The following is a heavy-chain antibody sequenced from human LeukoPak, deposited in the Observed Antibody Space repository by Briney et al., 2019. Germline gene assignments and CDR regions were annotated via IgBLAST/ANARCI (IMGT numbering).Heavy chain of an antibody. V-gene: IGHV4-59*01. J-gene: IGHJ4*02. CDR1: GDXIRRYY. D-gene: IGHD3-3*01. CDR2: IYYSGST. Sequence: SETLSLTCIVSGDXIRRYYWSWIRQPPGKGLQWIGYIYYSGSTNYNPSLKSRVTISLDTSKNQFSLKLSSVTAADTAVYYCARSENYDFWSGYYIGHWGQGTLVTVSS. CDR3: ARSENYDFWSGYYIGH.